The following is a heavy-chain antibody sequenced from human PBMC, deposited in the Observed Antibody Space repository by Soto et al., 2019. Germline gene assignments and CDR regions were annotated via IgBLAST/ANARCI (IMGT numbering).Heavy chain of an antibody. CDR3: ARYSAASGTYYFDY. D-gene: IGHD6-13*01. J-gene: IGHJ4*01. CDR1: GGSFGGYY. CDR2: INRSGTT. Sequence: SETLSLTCAVYGGSFGGYYWSWIRQPPGKGLEWIGEINRSGTTNYSPSLKSRVTISVDTSKNQFSLKLSSVTAADTGVYYCARYSAASGTYYFDYWGPGTLVTVSS. V-gene: IGHV4-34*01.